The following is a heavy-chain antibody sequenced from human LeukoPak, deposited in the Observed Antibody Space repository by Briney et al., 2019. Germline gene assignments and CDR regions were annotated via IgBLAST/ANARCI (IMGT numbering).Heavy chain of an antibody. D-gene: IGHD6-19*01. Sequence: SETLSLTCAVYGGSFSGYYWSWIRQPPGKGLEWIGEINHSGSTNYNPSLKSRVTISVDTSKNQFSLKLSSVTAADTAVYYCARPGYSSGLVDAFDIWGQGTMVTVSS. CDR1: GGSFSGYY. V-gene: IGHV4-34*01. CDR3: ARPGYSSGLVDAFDI. CDR2: INHSGST. J-gene: IGHJ3*02.